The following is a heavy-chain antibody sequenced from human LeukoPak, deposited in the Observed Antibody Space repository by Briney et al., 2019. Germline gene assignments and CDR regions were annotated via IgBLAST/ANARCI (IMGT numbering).Heavy chain of an antibody. CDR3: VREKSGGTYDY. Sequence: EASVKVSCKASGYTFTAYYIQWARQAPGQGLEWMGTIRPGDTRTTYAQKFQGRVTMTWDMSTTTGYMELSSLRSEDTAVYYCVREKSGGTYDYWGQGTLVTVSS. CDR2: IRPGDTRT. J-gene: IGHJ4*02. V-gene: IGHV1-46*01. D-gene: IGHD3-16*01. CDR1: GYTFTAYY.